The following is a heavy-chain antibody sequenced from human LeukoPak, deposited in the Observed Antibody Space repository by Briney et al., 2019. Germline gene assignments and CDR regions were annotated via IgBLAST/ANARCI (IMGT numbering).Heavy chain of an antibody. J-gene: IGHJ3*02. CDR3: ARDLRRVGATSAFDI. D-gene: IGHD1-26*01. Sequence: SETLSLTCTVSGGSISGYYLNWIRQPPGKGLEWIGYISDSGTTQYNLSLKSRVTISRDTSKNQFSLTLTSVTAADTAVYYCARDLRRVGATSAFDIWGQGTMVTVSS. CDR1: GGSISGYY. V-gene: IGHV4-59*12. CDR2: ISDSGTT.